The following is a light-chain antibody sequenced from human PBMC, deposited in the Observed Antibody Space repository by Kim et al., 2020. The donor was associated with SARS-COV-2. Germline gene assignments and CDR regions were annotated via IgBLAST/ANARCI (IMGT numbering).Light chain of an antibody. Sequence: SSELTQDPAVSVALGQTVRITCQGDSLRSYYATWYQQKPGQAPKVVIYGKDNRPSGVPDRFSGSSSGNTASLTITGTQAGDEADYYCNSRGSSDYVVFGG. CDR3: NSRGSSDYVV. CDR1: SLRSYY. J-gene: IGLJ2*01. CDR2: GKD. V-gene: IGLV3-19*01.